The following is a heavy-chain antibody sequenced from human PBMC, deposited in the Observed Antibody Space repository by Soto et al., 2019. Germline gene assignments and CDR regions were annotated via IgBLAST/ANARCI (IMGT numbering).Heavy chain of an antibody. CDR3: AKDAQVLRYFDWLFHVYMDV. CDR2: ISGSGGST. J-gene: IGHJ6*03. D-gene: IGHD3-9*01. CDR1: GFTFSSYA. Sequence: EVQLLESGGGLVQPGGSLRLSCAASGFTFSSYAMSWVRQAPGKGLEWVSAISGSGGSTYYADSVKGRFTISRDNSKNTLYMQMNSLRAEDTAVYYCAKDAQVLRYFDWLFHVYMDVWGKGTTVTVSS. V-gene: IGHV3-23*01.